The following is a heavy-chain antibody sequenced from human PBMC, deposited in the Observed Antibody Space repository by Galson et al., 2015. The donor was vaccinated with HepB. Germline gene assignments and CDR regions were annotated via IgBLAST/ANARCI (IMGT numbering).Heavy chain of an antibody. J-gene: IGHJ5*02. CDR3: ARHQEAFKPLDP. Sequence: ETLSLTCTVSGGSMTSHYWSWIRQPPGKGLEWIGYIYYRGATHFNPSLKSRATISIDTSKDQFSLKLRSVTATDTAIYYCARHQEAFKPLDPWGQGALVTVSS. D-gene: IGHD6-25*01. CDR1: GGSMTSHY. CDR2: IYYRGAT. V-gene: IGHV4-59*08.